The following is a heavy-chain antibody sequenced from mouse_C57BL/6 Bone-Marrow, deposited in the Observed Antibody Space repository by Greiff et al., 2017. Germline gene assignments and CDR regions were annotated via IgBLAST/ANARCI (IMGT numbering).Heavy chain of an antibody. CDR3: ARFYDGYPYYYAMDY. J-gene: IGHJ4*01. V-gene: IGHV7-3*01. CDR2: IRNKANGYTT. D-gene: IGHD2-3*01. Sequence: EVHLVESGGGLVQPGGSLSLSCAASGFTFTDYYMSWVRQPPGKALEWLGFIRNKANGYTTEYSASVKGRFTISRDNSTSILYLQMNALRAEDSATYYSARFYDGYPYYYAMDYWGQGTSVTVSS. CDR1: GFTFTDYY.